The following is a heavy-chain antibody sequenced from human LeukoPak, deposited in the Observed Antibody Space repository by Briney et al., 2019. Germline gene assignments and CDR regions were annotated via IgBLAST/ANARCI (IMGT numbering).Heavy chain of an antibody. CDR2: ISWNSGSI. J-gene: IGHJ4*02. V-gene: IGHV3-9*01. CDR3: AKEGAALFDY. CDR1: GFTFDDYA. Sequence: PGRSLRLSCAASGFTFDDYAMHWVRQAPGKGLEWVSGISWNSGSIGYADPVKGRFTISRDNAKNSLYLQMNSLRAEDTALYYCAKEGAALFDYWGQGTLVTVSS. D-gene: IGHD1-26*01.